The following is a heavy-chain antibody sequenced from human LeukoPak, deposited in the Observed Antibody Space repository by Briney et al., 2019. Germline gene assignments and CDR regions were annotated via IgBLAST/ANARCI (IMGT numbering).Heavy chain of an antibody. Sequence: GSLRLSCAASGFTFSSYGMSWVRQAPGKGLEWASAISGSGGSTYYADSVKGRFTISRDNSKNTLYLQMNSLRAEDTAVYYCAKDATAVVGTVYMDVWGKGTTVTISS. CDR1: GFTFSSYG. CDR3: AKDATAVVGTVYMDV. CDR2: ISGSGGST. D-gene: IGHD6-13*01. V-gene: IGHV3-23*01. J-gene: IGHJ6*03.